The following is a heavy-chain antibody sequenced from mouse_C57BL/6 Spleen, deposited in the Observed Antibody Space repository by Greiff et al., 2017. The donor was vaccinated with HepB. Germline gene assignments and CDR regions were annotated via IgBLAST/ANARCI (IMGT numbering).Heavy chain of an antibody. D-gene: IGHD2-4*01. CDR1: GFTFSSYG. J-gene: IGHJ1*03. CDR2: ISSGGSYT. Sequence: EVKLVESGGDLVKPGGSLKLSCAASGFTFSSYGMSWVRQTPDKRLEWVATISSGGSYTYYPDSVKGRFTISRDNAKNTLYLQMSSLKSEDTAMYYCARHGGITTYFDVWGTGTTVTVSS. V-gene: IGHV5-6*01. CDR3: ARHGGITTYFDV.